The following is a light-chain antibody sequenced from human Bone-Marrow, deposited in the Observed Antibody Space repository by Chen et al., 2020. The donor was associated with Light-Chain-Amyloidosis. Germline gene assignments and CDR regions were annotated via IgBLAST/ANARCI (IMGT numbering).Light chain of an antibody. CDR1: DLPTKY. V-gene: IGLV3-25*03. J-gene: IGLJ2*01. Sequence: SYELTQPPSVSVSPGQTARITCSGDDLPTKYAYWYQQKPGRAPVLVIHRDDERPSGISERFSGSSSWRTPTLTISGVQAEDDADYHCQSADSSGTYEVIFGGGTKLTVL. CDR3: QSADSSGTYEVI. CDR2: RDD.